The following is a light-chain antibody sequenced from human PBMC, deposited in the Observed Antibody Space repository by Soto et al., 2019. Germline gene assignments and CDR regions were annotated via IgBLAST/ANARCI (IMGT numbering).Light chain of an antibody. J-gene: IGKJ1*01. CDR1: QSVTTF. CDR3: QQYGNSPRT. CDR2: DAS. Sequence: EVVLTQSPATLSLSPGESATLSCRASQSVTTFFAWYQQKPGLPPRLLIYDASTRATGIPARFSGSGSGTDFTLTISSLEPEDFAVYYCQQYGNSPRTFGQGTKVDIK. V-gene: IGKV3-11*01.